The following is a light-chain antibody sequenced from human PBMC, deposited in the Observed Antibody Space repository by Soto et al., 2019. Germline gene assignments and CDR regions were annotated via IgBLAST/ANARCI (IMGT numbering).Light chain of an antibody. CDR3: QHYNSYSGGLS. Sequence: DIQMTQSPSTLSASVGDRVTITCRASQSINSWLAWYQQKPGKAPKLLIYKASSLKSGVPSSFSGSGSGTEFTLTISSLQPDDFAPDYCQHYNSYSGGLSFGGGTKVEIK. CDR2: KAS. CDR1: QSINSW. J-gene: IGKJ4*01. V-gene: IGKV1-5*03.